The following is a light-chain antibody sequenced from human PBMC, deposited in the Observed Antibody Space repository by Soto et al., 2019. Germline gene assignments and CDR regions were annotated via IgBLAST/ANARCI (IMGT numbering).Light chain of an antibody. CDR1: SSDVGSYNL. V-gene: IGLV2-23*01. Sequence: QSALTQPASVSGSPGQSITISCTGTSSDVGSYNLVSWCQQHPGKAPKLMIYEGSKRPSGVSNRFSGSKSGNTASLTISWLQAEDEADYYCCSYAGGGTWVFGGGTKVTVL. J-gene: IGLJ3*02. CDR2: EGS. CDR3: CSYAGGGTWV.